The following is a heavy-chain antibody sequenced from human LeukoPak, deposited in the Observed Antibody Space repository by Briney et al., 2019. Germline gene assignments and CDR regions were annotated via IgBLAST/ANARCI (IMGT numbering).Heavy chain of an antibody. CDR2: ISRIGGST. V-gene: IGHV3-23*01. D-gene: IGHD1-1*01. CDR1: GFIFSNYA. CDR3: AKDFVGTGNFRGGDY. Sequence: GGSLRLSCAASGFIFSNYALAWVRQAPGKGLEWVSGISRIGGSTHYADSVKGRFTISRDNSKNILYLQMNSLGAEDTALYYCAKDFVGTGNFRGGDYWGQGTLVTVSS. J-gene: IGHJ4*02.